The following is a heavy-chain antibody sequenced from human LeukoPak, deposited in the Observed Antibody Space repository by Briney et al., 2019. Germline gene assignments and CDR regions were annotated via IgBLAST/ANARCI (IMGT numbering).Heavy chain of an antibody. CDR3: ARLVCTTTPCYGKFYFDY. J-gene: IGHJ4*02. CDR2: IDATSNYI. V-gene: IGHV3-21*06. Sequence: PGGSLRLSCAASGFTFSSYAMWWVRPAPGRGVEWVSSIDATSNYIYYEASVKGRFTISRCNATNSVYLRMNSLRAEDTAIYYCARLVCTTTPCYGKFYFDYWGQGTLVPVSS. CDR1: GFTFSSYA. D-gene: IGHD2-8*01.